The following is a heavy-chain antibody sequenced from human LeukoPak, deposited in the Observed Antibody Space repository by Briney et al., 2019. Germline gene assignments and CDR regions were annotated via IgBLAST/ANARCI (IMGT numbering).Heavy chain of an antibody. V-gene: IGHV1-18*01. CDR3: ARGVAAAEVYYYGMAV. D-gene: IGHD6-13*01. Sequence: ASVTVSFKASGYTFTIYGNSWERQAPGQGLEWMGLISICNGNTNYEQKLHVRVTITTDTSTSTADIDLRSLRSDDTAVYYCARGVAAAEVYYYGMAVWGQGTTVTVSS. CDR1: GYTFTIYG. J-gene: IGHJ6*02. CDR2: ISICNGNT.